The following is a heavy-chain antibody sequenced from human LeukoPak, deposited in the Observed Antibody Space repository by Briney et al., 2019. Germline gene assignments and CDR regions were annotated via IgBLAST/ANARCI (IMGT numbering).Heavy chain of an antibody. CDR3: ARVRGCTVGHNPIDY. CDR2: IYYSGST. V-gene: IGHV4-59*11. D-gene: IGHD2-8*01. J-gene: IGHJ4*02. Sequence: PSETLSLTCTVSGGPISSHYWSWIRQPPGKGLEWIGYIYYSGSTNYNPSLKSRVTISVDTSKNQFSLKLSSVTAADTAVYYCARVRGCTVGHNPIDYWGQGTLVTVSS. CDR1: GGPISSHY.